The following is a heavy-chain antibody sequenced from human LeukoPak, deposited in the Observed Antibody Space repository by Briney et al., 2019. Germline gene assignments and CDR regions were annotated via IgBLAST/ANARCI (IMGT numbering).Heavy chain of an antibody. CDR1: GESFSGYY. Sequence: SETLSLTCAVYGESFSGYYWNWIRQPPGKGPEWIGEISHSGSTKYNPSLKSRVTISVDTSKNQFSLKLNSVTAADTAVYYCARVPSSGYYRNFDYWGQGTLVTVSS. CDR3: ARVPSSGYYRNFDY. CDR2: ISHSGST. J-gene: IGHJ4*02. D-gene: IGHD3-22*01. V-gene: IGHV4-34*01.